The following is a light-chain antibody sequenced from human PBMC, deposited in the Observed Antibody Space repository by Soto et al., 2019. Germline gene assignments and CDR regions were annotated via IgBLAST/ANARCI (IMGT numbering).Light chain of an antibody. CDR3: QQYGRYWT. CDR1: QTINSW. CDR2: DAS. V-gene: IGKV1-5*01. Sequence: DIPMTQSPSTLSASVGDRVIITCRASQTINSWLAWYRQKPGEAPKLLISDASTLESGVPSRFSGSGSGTEFTLTINSLQPDDFATYYCQQYGRYWTFGQGTKVEIK. J-gene: IGKJ1*01.